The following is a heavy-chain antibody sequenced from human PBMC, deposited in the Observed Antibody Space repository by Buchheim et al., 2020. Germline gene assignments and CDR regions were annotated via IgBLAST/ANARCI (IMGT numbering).Heavy chain of an antibody. J-gene: IGHJ4*02. Sequence: QVQLVESGGGVVQPGRSLRLSCAASGFTFSSYGMHWVRQAPGKGLEWVAVIWYDGSNKYYADSVKGRFTISRDNSKNTLSLQMNSLRAEDTAVYYCACLTVAGTGDYWGQGTL. CDR2: IWYDGSNK. V-gene: IGHV3-33*01. D-gene: IGHD6-19*01. CDR3: ACLTVAGTGDY. CDR1: GFTFSSYG.